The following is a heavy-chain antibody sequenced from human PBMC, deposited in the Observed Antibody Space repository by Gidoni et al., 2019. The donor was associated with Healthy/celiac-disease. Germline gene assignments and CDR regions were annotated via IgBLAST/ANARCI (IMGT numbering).Heavy chain of an antibody. D-gene: IGHD2-21*02. CDR3: ARDRMAVTLPGGRYYYGMDV. Sequence: EVQLVESGGGLVQPGGSLRLSCAASGFTFSSDGMSWVRQAPGKGLEWVANIKQDGSEKYYVDSVKGRFTISRDNAKNSLYLQMNSLRAEDTAVYYCARDRMAVTLPGGRYYYGMDVWGQGTTVTVSS. J-gene: IGHJ6*02. V-gene: IGHV3-7*05. CDR1: GFTFSSDG. CDR2: IKQDGSEK.